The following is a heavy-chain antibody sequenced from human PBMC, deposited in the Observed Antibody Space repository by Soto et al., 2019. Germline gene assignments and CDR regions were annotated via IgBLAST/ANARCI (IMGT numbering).Heavy chain of an antibody. CDR2: INGYNGNT. D-gene: IGHD6-19*01. Sequence: QVQLVQSGAEVKKPGASVKVSCKASGYTFTTYGISWVRQAPGQGLEWMGWINGYNGNTNYAQKLQGRVTTTTDTSTSTAYMELRSLSSDDTAVYYCARDPVAGTYFDYWGQGTLVTVSS. CDR3: ARDPVAGTYFDY. J-gene: IGHJ4*02. V-gene: IGHV1-18*01. CDR1: GYTFTTYG.